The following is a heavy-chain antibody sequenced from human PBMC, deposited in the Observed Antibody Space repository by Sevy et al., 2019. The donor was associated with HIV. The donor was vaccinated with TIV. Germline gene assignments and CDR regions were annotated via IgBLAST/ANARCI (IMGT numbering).Heavy chain of an antibody. CDR2: INSDGEST. D-gene: IGHD3-10*01. CDR1: GLTSNNFW. CDR3: ARGTRGVVDS. Sequence: GGSLRLSCAASGLTSNNFWLHWVRQAPGKGLVWVSRINSDGESTGYADFVKGRFTISRDNAKNTAYLQMNSLRADDTAIYYCARGTRGVVDSWGQGTLVTVSS. J-gene: IGHJ4*02. V-gene: IGHV3-74*01.